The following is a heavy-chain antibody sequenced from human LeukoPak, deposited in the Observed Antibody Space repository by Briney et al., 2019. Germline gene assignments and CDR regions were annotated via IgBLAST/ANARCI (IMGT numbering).Heavy chain of an antibody. Sequence: GGSLRLSCAASGFTFSSYEMNWVRKAPGKGLEWVSYISSSGSTIYYADSVKGRFTISRDNAKNSLYLKMNSLRAEDTAVYYCARVGSLRYFDRSYYFDYWGQGTLVTVSS. CDR1: GFTFSSYE. V-gene: IGHV3-48*03. CDR2: ISSSGSTI. D-gene: IGHD3-9*01. J-gene: IGHJ4*02. CDR3: ARVGSLRYFDRSYYFDY.